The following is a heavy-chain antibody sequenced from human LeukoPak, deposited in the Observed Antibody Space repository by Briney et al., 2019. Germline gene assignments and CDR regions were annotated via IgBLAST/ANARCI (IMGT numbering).Heavy chain of an antibody. Sequence: GGSLRLSCAASGFTFSSYAMHWVRQAPGKGLEWVSYISSSSSTIYYADSVKGRFTISRDNAKNSLYLQMNSLRAEDTAVYYCARDHSSYYFDYWGQGTLVTVSS. CDR2: ISSSSSTI. D-gene: IGHD6-6*01. V-gene: IGHV3-48*01. CDR1: GFTFSSYA. CDR3: ARDHSSYYFDY. J-gene: IGHJ4*02.